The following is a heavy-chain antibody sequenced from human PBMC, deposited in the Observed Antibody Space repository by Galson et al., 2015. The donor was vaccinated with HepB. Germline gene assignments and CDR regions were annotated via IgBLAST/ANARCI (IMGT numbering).Heavy chain of an antibody. Sequence: SLRLSCAASGFTFSSYAMTWVRQAPGKGLEWVSCISASGSNTYYAGSVKGRFTISRDNAKNSLFLQMDGLRAEDTAVYYCARRTHTSNHYFDYWGQGTLVTVSS. CDR3: ARRTHTSNHYFDY. V-gene: IGHV3-21*01. CDR1: GFTFSSYA. D-gene: IGHD4-11*01. J-gene: IGHJ4*02. CDR2: ISASGSNT.